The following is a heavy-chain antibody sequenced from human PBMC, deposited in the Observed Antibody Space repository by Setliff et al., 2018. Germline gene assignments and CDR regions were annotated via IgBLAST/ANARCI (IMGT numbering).Heavy chain of an antibody. D-gene: IGHD1-1*01. CDR1: GGSINSSTYNSRSYY. CDR3: ARTGTYRYFDY. V-gene: IGHV4-39*01. CDR2: IYYSRNN. J-gene: IGHJ4*02. Sequence: SETLSLTCTVSGGSINSSTYNSRSYYWGWIRQPPGKGLEWIGRIYYSRNNYYNASLKSRLTISVDTSKNQFSLKLRSVTAADTAVNYCARTGTYRYFDYWGRGIQVTVSS.